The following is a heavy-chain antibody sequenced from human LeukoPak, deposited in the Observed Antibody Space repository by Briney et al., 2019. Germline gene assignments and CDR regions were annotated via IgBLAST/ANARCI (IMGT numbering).Heavy chain of an antibody. CDR1: GGSISSSNW. D-gene: IGHD5-12*01. Sequence: SGTLSLTCAVSGGSISSSNWWSWVRQPPGKGLEWIGEIYHSGSTNYNPSLKSRVTISVDKSKNQFSLRLSSVTAADTAVYYCARDAPLPGMRGYGGYDPTPITHYDYWGQGTLVTVSS. J-gene: IGHJ4*02. CDR2: IYHSGST. CDR3: ARDAPLPGMRGYGGYDPTPITHYDY. V-gene: IGHV4-4*02.